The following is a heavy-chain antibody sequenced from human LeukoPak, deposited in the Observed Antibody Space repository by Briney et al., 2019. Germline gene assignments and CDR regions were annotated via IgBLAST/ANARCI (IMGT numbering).Heavy chain of an antibody. D-gene: IGHD4-23*01. CDR1: GFTFSGSA. CDR2: IRSKANSYAT. CDR3: TRHADYGGNSDRIGYYYGVDV. J-gene: IGHJ6*02. Sequence: GGSLRLSCAASGFTFSGSAMHWVRQASGKGLEWVGRIRSKANSYATAYAASVKGRFTISRDDSKNTAYLQMNSLKTEDTAVYYCTRHADYGGNSDRIGYYYGVDVWGQGTTVTVSS. V-gene: IGHV3-73*01.